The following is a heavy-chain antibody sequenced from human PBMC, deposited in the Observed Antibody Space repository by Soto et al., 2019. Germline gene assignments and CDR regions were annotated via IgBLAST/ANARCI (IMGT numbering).Heavy chain of an antibody. CDR2: IIPIFGTA. CDR1: GGTFSSYA. Sequence: SVKVSCKASGGTFSSYAISWVRQAPGQGLEWMGGIIPIFGTANYAQKFQGRVTITADESTSTAYMELSSLRSEDTAVYYCAAPTIAVAGTGNYYYYYGMDVWGQGTTVTVSS. CDR3: AAPTIAVAGTGNYYYYYGMDV. V-gene: IGHV1-69*13. J-gene: IGHJ6*02. D-gene: IGHD6-19*01.